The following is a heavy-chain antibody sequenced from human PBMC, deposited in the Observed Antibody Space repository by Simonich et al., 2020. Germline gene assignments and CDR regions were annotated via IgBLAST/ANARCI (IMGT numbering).Heavy chain of an antibody. CDR2: NNPNRGGT. J-gene: IGHJ6*03. CDR1: GYTFTGYY. CDR3: ARDRAARYYYYYYMDV. Sequence: QVQLVQSGAEVKKPGASVKVSCKASGYTFTGYYMHWVRQAPGQGLGWVGGNNPNRGGTNYAQKFQGRVTMTRDTSISTAYMELSRLRSDDTAVYYCARDRAARYYYYYYMDVWGKGTTVTVSS. D-gene: IGHD6-6*01. V-gene: IGHV1-2*02.